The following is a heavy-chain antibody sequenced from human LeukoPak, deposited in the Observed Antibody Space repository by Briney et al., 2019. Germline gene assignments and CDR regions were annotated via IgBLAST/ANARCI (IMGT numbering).Heavy chain of an antibody. CDR3: ARDRWSCSGGSCSPGGLDY. CDR2: IYYSGST. Sequence: PSETLSLTCTVSGGSISSGGYYWSWIRQHPGKGLEWIGYIYYSGSTYYNPSLTSRVTISVDTSKNQFSLKLSSVTAADTAVYYCARDRWSCSGGSCSPGGLDYWGQGTLVTVSS. J-gene: IGHJ4*02. CDR1: GGSISSGGYY. D-gene: IGHD2-15*01. V-gene: IGHV4-31*03.